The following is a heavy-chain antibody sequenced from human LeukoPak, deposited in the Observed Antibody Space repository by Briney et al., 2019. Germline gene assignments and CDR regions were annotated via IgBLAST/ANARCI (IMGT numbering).Heavy chain of an antibody. CDR3: ARALEYFDY. V-gene: IGHV3-21*01. CDR1: GFTFSSYA. CDR2: ISSSSSYI. J-gene: IGHJ4*02. Sequence: GGSLRLSCAASGFTFSSYAMHWVCQAPGKGLEWVSSISSSSSYIYYADPVKGRFTISRDNAKNSLYLQMNSLRAEDTAVYYCARALEYFDYWGQGTLVTVSS.